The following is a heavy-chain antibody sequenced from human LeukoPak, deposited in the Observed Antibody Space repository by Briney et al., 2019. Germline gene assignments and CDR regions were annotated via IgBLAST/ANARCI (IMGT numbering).Heavy chain of an antibody. J-gene: IGHJ4*02. V-gene: IGHV3-53*04. CDR1: GFTFDDYA. CDR2: IYSGGNT. Sequence: GGSLRLSCAASGFTFDDYAMHWVRQAPGKGLEWVSVIYSGGNTYYADSVKGRFTISRHNSKNTVYLHMKSLRPEDTAVYYCARRWDFDYWGQGTLVTVSS. CDR3: ARRWDFDY.